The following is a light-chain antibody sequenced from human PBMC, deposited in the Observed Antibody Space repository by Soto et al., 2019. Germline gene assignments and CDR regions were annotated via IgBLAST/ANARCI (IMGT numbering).Light chain of an antibody. Sequence: DIVMTQSPDSLAVSLVERATINCKSSQSVLYSSNNKNYLAWYQQKPGQPPKLLIYWASTRESGVPDRFSGSGCGTDFTLTVSSLQAEDVAVYYCKQYYSPWTFVQGTKVELK. J-gene: IGKJ1*01. CDR1: QSVLYSSNNKNY. CDR3: KQYYSPWT. V-gene: IGKV4-1*01. CDR2: WAS.